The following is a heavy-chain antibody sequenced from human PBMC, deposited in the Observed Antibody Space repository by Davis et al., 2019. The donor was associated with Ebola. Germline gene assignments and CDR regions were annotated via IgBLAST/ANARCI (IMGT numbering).Heavy chain of an antibody. CDR1: GFTFNSAW. CDR3: TTGAGAYDYYFYYMDV. J-gene: IGHJ6*03. D-gene: IGHD5-12*01. CDR2: IKSKTDGGTT. Sequence: PGGSLRLSCAGSGFTFNSAWMSWVRQAPGKGLEWVGRIKSKTDGGTTDYAAPVKVTFTISRDNSKTKLSLQMNRLKTGDKAVYYCTTGAGAYDYYFYYMDVWGKGTTVTVSS. V-gene: IGHV3-15*01.